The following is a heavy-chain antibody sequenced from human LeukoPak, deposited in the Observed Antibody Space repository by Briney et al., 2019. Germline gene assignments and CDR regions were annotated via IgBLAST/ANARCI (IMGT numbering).Heavy chain of an antibody. Sequence: SVKVSCKASGGTFSSYAISWVRQAPGQGLEWMGGIIPIFGTANYAQKFQGRVTITADKPTSTAYMELSSLRSEDTAVYYCAREDIVVVGWLDPWGQGTLVTVSS. CDR3: AREDIVVVGWLDP. CDR1: GGTFSSYA. D-gene: IGHD2-15*01. J-gene: IGHJ5*02. CDR2: IIPIFGTA. V-gene: IGHV1-69*06.